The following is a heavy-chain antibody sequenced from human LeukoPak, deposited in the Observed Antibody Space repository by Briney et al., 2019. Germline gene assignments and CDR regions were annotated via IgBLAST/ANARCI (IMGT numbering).Heavy chain of an antibody. CDR1: GFAFSSYG. J-gene: IGHJ3*02. Sequence: PGGSLRLSCAASGFAFSSYGMSWVRQAPGKGLEWVSDISGTGGNTYYAESVKGRFTISRDNSKNTLYLQMNSLRAEGTAIYYCAFPAHHWLVRGAFDIWGQGTMVTVSS. CDR3: AFPAHHWLVRGAFDI. D-gene: IGHD6-19*01. V-gene: IGHV3-23*01. CDR2: ISGTGGNT.